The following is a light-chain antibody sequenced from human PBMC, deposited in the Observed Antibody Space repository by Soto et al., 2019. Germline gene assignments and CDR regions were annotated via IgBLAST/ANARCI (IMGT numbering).Light chain of an antibody. CDR3: SSYAGSSVV. Sequence: QSVLTQPPSASGSPGQSVTISCTGTSSDVGGYNYVSWYQQHPGKAPQLMIYEVSKRPSGVPDRFSGSKSGNTASLTVSGLQAEDEADYCCSSYAGSSVVFGGGTQLTVL. V-gene: IGLV2-8*01. CDR2: EVS. CDR1: SSDVGGYNY. J-gene: IGLJ2*01.